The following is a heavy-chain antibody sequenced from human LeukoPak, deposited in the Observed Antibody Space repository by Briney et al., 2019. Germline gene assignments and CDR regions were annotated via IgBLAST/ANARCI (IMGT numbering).Heavy chain of an antibody. CDR2: INRRGNT. Sequence: SETLSLTCAAKGGSFSGYHWSWIRQSAGKGPEWIGEINRRGNTNYNPPLKSRVSISIDASKNQFALKLRSVTAADTAVYYCRLTYYYDTTGYWPLDYWGQGALATVSS. V-gene: IGHV4-34*01. D-gene: IGHD3-22*01. CDR3: RLTYYYDTTGYWPLDY. J-gene: IGHJ4*02. CDR1: GGSFSGYH.